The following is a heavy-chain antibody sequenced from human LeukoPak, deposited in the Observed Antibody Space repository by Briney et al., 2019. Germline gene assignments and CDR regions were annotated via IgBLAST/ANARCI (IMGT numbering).Heavy chain of an antibody. CDR2: INHSGST. V-gene: IGHV4-34*01. CDR3: ARGDFLYDSSGYYIDH. CDR1: GGSFSGYY. Sequence: SETLSLTCAVYGGSFSGYYWSWIRQPPGKGLEWIGEINHSGSTNYNPSLKSRVTISVDTSKNQFSLKLSSVTAADTAVYYCARGDFLYDSSGYYIDHWGQGTLVTVSS. D-gene: IGHD3-22*01. J-gene: IGHJ4*02.